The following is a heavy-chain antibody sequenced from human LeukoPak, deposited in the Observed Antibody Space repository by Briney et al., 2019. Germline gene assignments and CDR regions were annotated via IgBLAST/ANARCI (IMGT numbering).Heavy chain of an antibody. CDR1: GYTFTGYY. Sequence: ASVKVSCKASGYTFTGYYMHWVRQAPGQGLEWMGWINPNSGGTNYAQKFQGRVTMTRDTSISTTYMELSRLRSDDTAVYYCASSPAVAGTGDYFDYWGQGTLVTVSS. D-gene: IGHD6-19*01. J-gene: IGHJ4*02. CDR2: INPNSGGT. V-gene: IGHV1-2*02. CDR3: ASSPAVAGTGDYFDY.